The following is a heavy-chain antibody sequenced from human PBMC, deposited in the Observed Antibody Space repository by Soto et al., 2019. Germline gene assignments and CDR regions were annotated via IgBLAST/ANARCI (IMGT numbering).Heavy chain of an antibody. CDR1: GYTFNFYA. J-gene: IGHJ5*01. CDR3: AKDTSYYDSKWFDP. D-gene: IGHD3-22*01. Sequence: SVKVSCKASGYTFNFYAISWMRQAPGQGLEWIGTISPIFGSAAYAQRFQGRVTITEDVPTNTAYMELSSLRSEDTAIYYLAKDTSYYDSKWFDPWGQGTQVTVSS. CDR2: ISPIFGSA. V-gene: IGHV1-69*13.